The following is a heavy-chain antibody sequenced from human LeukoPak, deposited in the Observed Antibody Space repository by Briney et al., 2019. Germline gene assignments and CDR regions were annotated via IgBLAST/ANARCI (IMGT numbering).Heavy chain of an antibody. CDR1: GFTFSRYA. J-gene: IGHJ4*02. CDR2: ISGSGGST. CDR3: AKDRWGGATSSFDY. V-gene: IGHV3-23*01. D-gene: IGHD1-26*01. Sequence: AGGSLRLSCAASGFTFSRYAMSWVRQAPGKGLEWVSAISGSGGSTYYADSVKGRLTISRDNSKNTLYLQMNSLRAEDTAVYYCAKDRWGGATSSFDYWGQGTLVTVSS.